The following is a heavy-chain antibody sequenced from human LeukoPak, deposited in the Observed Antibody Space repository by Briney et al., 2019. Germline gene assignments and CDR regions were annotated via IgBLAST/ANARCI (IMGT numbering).Heavy chain of an antibody. V-gene: IGHV3-74*01. CDR3: ARDSNYYGSGSYLYD. D-gene: IGHD3-10*01. CDR2: INSDGSST. Sequence: GGSLRLSCAASGVTFSSYWMHWVRQAPGKGLMWVSRINSDGSSTNYADSVKGRFTISRDNAKNTLYLQMNRLRAEDTAIYYCARDSNYYGSGSYLYDWSQGTLVTVSS. CDR1: GVTFSSYW. J-gene: IGHJ4*02.